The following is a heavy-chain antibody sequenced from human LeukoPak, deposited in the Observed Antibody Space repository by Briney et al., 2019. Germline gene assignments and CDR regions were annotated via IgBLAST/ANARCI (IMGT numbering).Heavy chain of an antibody. CDR3: AKPRLRGGYLFDY. D-gene: IGHD5-12*01. CDR1: GFTLSSYG. CDR2: VSDDGSNK. Sequence: GGSLRLSCAASGFTLSSYGMHWVRQAPGKGLEWMAVVSDDGSNKYYEDSVRGRFTISRDNSKNTLYLQMSSLRDEDTAVYYCAKPRLRGGYLFDYWGLGTLVTVSS. V-gene: IGHV3-30*18. J-gene: IGHJ4*02.